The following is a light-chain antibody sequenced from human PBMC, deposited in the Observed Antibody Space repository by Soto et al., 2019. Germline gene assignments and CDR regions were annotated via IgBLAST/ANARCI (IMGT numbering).Light chain of an antibody. Sequence: DIQMTQFPSTLSASVGDRVTITCRASQSVSNWLAWYQQKPGKDPELLIYDASSLESGVPSRFSGSGSGTEFTLTISGLQPDDFATYCCQQYHSYSWTFGQGTKVENK. CDR3: QQYHSYSWT. J-gene: IGKJ1*01. CDR1: QSVSNW. V-gene: IGKV1-5*01. CDR2: DAS.